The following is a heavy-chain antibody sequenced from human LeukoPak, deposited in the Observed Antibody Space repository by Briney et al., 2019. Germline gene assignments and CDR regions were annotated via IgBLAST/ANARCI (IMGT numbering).Heavy chain of an antibody. J-gene: IGHJ4*02. CDR3: ARGYYGSGSYYPFDY. CDR1: GFTVSSNY. D-gene: IGHD3-10*01. CDR2: IYSGGST. Sequence: HAGGSLRLSCAASGFTVSSNYMSWVRQAPGKGLEWVSVIYSGGSTYYADSVKGRFNISRDNSKNTLYLQMNSLRAEDTAVYYCARGYYGSGSYYPFDYWGQGTLVTVSS. V-gene: IGHV3-66*01.